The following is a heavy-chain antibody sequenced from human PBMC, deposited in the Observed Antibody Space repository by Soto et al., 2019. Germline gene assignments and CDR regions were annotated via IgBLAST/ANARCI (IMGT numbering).Heavy chain of an antibody. CDR1: GGSINRGGYY. CDR3: SRSDGNRYIFPF. Sequence: TLSLTCTVSGGSINRGGYYWSWIRQHPGKGLEWIGYIYYSGTTYYNPSLKSRITISLVPSKNQFSLELNSVSAADTAVYYFSRSDGNRYIFPFWAQGTLVPVSS. J-gene: IGHJ4*02. D-gene: IGHD3-16*02. V-gene: IGHV4-31*03. CDR2: IYYSGTT.